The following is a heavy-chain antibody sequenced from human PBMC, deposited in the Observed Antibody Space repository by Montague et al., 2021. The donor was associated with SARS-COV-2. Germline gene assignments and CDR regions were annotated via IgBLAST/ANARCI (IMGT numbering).Heavy chain of an antibody. V-gene: IGHV4-39*01. CDR3: ARDYDDYLDF. Sequence: SETLSLTCTVSGGSTRSSSYYWGWIRQPPGKGLELIGGISSSGYTYYNPSLKSRVTIFVDTSKNQFSLKLSSVTAADTAVYYCARDYDDYLDFWGQGNLVTVSS. CDR2: ISSSGYT. D-gene: IGHD4-17*01. J-gene: IGHJ4*02. CDR1: GGSTRSSSYY.